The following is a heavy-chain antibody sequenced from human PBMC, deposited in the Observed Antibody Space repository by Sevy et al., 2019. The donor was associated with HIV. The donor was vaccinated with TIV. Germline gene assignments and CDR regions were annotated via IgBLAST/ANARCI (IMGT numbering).Heavy chain of an antibody. CDR3: ARDSSSFDLAGDYYGMDV. CDR1: GYTFTSYY. V-gene: IGHV1-46*01. D-gene: IGHD6-6*01. CDR2: INPSGGST. Sequence: ASVKVSCKASGYTFTSYYMHWVRQAPGQGLEWMGIINPSGGSTSYAQKLQGRVTMTRDTSTSTVYMELSSLRSEDTAVYYCARDSSSFDLAGDYYGMDVWGQGTTVTVSS. J-gene: IGHJ6*02.